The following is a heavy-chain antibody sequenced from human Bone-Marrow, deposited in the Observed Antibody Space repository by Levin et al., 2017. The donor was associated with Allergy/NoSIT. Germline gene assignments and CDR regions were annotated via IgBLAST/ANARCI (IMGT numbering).Heavy chain of an antibody. J-gene: IGHJ4*02. CDR2: ISSSSSYI. CDR3: AREGYYGSGSYAFDY. Sequence: PGGSLRLSCAASGFTFSSYSMNWVRQAPGKGLEWVSSISSSSSYIYYADSVKGRFTISRDNAKNSLYLQMNSLRAEDTAVYYCAREGYYGSGSYAFDYWGQGTLVTVSS. D-gene: IGHD3-10*01. V-gene: IGHV3-21*01. CDR1: GFTFSSYS.